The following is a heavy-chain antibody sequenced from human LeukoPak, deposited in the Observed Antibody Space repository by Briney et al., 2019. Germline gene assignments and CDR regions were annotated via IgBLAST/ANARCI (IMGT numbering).Heavy chain of an antibody. CDR1: GFTFSRYG. CDR2: ISGSGGST. CDR3: AKSLVKCSGGSCYGVFDY. V-gene: IGHV3-23*01. J-gene: IGHJ4*02. Sequence: PGGSLRLSCAASGFTFSRYGMSWVRQAPGKGLEWVSAISGSGGSTYYADSVKGRFTISRDNSKNTLYLQMNSLRAEDTAVYYCAKSLVKCSGGSCYGVFDYWGQGTLVTVSS. D-gene: IGHD2-15*01.